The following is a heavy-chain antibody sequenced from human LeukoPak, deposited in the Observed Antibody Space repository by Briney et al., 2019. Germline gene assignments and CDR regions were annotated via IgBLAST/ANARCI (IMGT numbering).Heavy chain of an antibody. CDR1: GYSISSGYY. D-gene: IGHD3-16*01. V-gene: IGHV4-38-2*02. CDR2: IYYSGSP. J-gene: IGHJ4*02. CDR3: ARDNSVEVSTMIIFDY. Sequence: SETLSLTCTVSGYSISSGYYWGWIRQPPGKGLEWIGSIYYSGSPYYNPPPKSRVTISVDTSKNQFSLKLSYVTAADTAVYYCARDNSVEVSTMIIFDYWGQGTLVTVSS.